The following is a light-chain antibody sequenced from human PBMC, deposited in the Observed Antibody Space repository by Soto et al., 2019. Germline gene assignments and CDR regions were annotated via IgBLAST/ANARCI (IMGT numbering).Light chain of an antibody. V-gene: IGKV3-20*01. Sequence: EIVLTQSTGTLSLSPGERATLSCRASQSVSSSYLAWYQQKPGQAPRLLIYGASSRATGIPDRFSGSGSGTDFTLTISRLEPEDFAVYYCQQYGSSPATFGQGTIVDIK. J-gene: IGKJ1*01. CDR1: QSVSSSY. CDR2: GAS. CDR3: QQYGSSPAT.